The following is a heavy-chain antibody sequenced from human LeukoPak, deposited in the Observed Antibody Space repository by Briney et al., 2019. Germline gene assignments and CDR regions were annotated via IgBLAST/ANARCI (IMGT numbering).Heavy chain of an antibody. CDR3: ASSGWYSPPFDY. CDR2: ISAYNGNT. J-gene: IGHJ4*02. D-gene: IGHD6-19*01. CDR1: GYTFTSYG. Sequence: ASVKVSCKASGYTFTSYGISWVRQAPGQGLEWMGWISAYNGNTNYAQRLQGRVTMTTDTSTSTAYMELRSLRSEDTAVYYCASSGWYSPPFDYWGQGTLVTVSS. V-gene: IGHV1-18*01.